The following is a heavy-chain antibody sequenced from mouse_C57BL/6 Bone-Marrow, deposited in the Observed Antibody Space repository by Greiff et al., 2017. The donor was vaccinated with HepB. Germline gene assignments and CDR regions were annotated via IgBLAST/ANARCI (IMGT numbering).Heavy chain of an antibody. CDR2: ISSGGSYT. V-gene: IGHV5-6*01. CDR3: ARHYYGSSSFAY. D-gene: IGHD1-1*01. CDR1: GFTFSSYG. Sequence: EVHLVESGGDLVKPGGSLKLSCAASGFTFSSYGMSWVRQTPDKRLEWVATISSGGSYTYYPDSVKGRFTISRDNAKNTLYLQMSSLKSEDTAMYYCARHYYGSSSFAYWGQGTLVTVSA. J-gene: IGHJ3*01.